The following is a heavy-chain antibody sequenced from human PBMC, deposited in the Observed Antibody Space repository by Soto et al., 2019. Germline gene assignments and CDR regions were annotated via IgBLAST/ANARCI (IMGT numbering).Heavy chain of an antibody. CDR3: LRGDSRDY. D-gene: IGHD2-21*01. Sequence: EVQLVESGGGLVKPGGSLRLSCAASGFTFSDYTMNWVRQAPGKGLEWVSSISASGAKMHFADSVKGRFTISRDNAKNSLYRQMNSLRVKDTGVFYCLRGDSRDYWGQGTLVTVSS. CDR1: GFTFSDYT. J-gene: IGHJ4*02. V-gene: IGHV3-21*02. CDR2: ISASGAKM.